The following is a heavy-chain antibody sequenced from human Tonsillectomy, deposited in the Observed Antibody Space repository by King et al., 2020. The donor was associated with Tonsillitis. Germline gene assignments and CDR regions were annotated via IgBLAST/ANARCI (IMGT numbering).Heavy chain of an antibody. V-gene: IGHV3-21*01. J-gene: IGHJ5*02. CDR3: ARDFNDFWSGYYNH. CDR1: GFTFSSYT. CDR2: ITGSSSYI. D-gene: IGHD3-3*01. Sequence: VQLVESGGGLVKPGGSLRLSCAASGFTFSSYTMTWVRQAPGKGLEWVSSITGSSSYIYYADSMKGRFTISRDNTKNSLYLQMNSLRAEDTAVYYCARDFNDFWSGYYNHWGQGTLVTVSS.